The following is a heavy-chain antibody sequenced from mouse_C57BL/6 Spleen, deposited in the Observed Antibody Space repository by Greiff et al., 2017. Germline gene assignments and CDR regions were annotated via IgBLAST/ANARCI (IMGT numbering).Heavy chain of an antibody. CDR2: ISSGRSTI. Sequence: EVMLVESGGGLVKPGGSLKLSCAASGFTFSDYGMNWVRQAPETGLAWVAYISSGRSTIYYADTVKGRFTISRDNAKNTLFLQMTSLRSEDTAMYYCARGGLIGDYWGQGTSGTVSS. CDR1: GFTFSDYG. CDR3: ARGGLIGDY. V-gene: IGHV5-17*01. D-gene: IGHD3-1*01. J-gene: IGHJ4*01.